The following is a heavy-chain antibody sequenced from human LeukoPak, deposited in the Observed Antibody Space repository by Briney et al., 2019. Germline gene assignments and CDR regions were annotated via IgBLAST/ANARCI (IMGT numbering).Heavy chain of an antibody. D-gene: IGHD3-22*01. CDR3: ARLNMNYYDSSGYYLGAFDI. J-gene: IGHJ3*02. Sequence: GGSLRLSCAASGFTFSSYAMHWVRQAPGKGLEWVAVISYDGSNKYYADSVKGRFTISRDNSKNTLYLQMNSLRAEDTAVYYCARLNMNYYDSSGYYLGAFDIWGQGTMVTVSS. CDR2: ISYDGSNK. V-gene: IGHV3-30*04. CDR1: GFTFSSYA.